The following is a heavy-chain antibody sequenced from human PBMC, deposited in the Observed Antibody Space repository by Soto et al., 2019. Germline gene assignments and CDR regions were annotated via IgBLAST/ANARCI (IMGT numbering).Heavy chain of an antibody. CDR2: ISSGGTTI. CDR3: ARALDFWSGYLSD. D-gene: IGHD3-3*01. Sequence: GGSLRLSCAASGFTFSSYEMYWVRQAPGKGLEWVSYISSGGTTIYYADSVKGRFTISRDNAKNSLDLQMNSLRADDTAIYYCARALDFWSGYLSDWGQGTLVTVSS. J-gene: IGHJ4*02. CDR1: GFTFSSYE. V-gene: IGHV3-48*03.